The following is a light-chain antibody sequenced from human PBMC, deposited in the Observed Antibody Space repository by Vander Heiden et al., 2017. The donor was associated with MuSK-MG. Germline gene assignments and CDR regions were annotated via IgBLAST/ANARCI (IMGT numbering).Light chain of an antibody. CDR1: SSDVGRYDY. CDR3: SSFAGSNNWGV. V-gene: IGLV2-8*01. J-gene: IGLJ3*02. Sequence: QSALTQPPSASVSPGQSVTISCNGSSSDVGRYDYVSWYQQHPGKAPKLMIDEVTKRPSGVPDRVAGSKSGNTASLTVSGLQTEDEGDYYCSSFAGSNNWGVFGGGTKLTV. CDR2: EVT.